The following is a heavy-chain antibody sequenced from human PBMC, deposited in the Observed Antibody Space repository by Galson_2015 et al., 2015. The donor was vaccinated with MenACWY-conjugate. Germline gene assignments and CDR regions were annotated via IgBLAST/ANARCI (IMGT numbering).Heavy chain of an antibody. CDR1: GFTFSSSA. J-gene: IGHJ4*02. V-gene: IGHV3-23*01. D-gene: IGHD6-19*01. CDR2: FSSNGHST. CDR3: AKVSPGGWYWDY. Sequence: SLRLSCAASGFTFSSSAMTWVRQAPGKGLEWVSVFSSNGHSTNYADSVKGRFTISRDNSKNTLYLQTNNLRAEDTALYYCAKVSPGGWYWDYWGQGTLVTVSS.